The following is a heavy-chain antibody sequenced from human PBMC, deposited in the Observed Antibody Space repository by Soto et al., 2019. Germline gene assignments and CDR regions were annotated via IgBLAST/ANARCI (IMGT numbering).Heavy chain of an antibody. D-gene: IGHD3-16*01. Sequence: QVQLVQSGAEVKKPGASVKVSCKASGYTFTSYCINWVRQAPGQGLECMGRVSTYNGNTNYAPRFQGRVTITTDTSTTTAYMEMRRLSSDDTATYYCARERGLTVSTLLGSWGQGTLVSVSS. V-gene: IGHV1-18*01. CDR2: VSTYNGNT. J-gene: IGHJ5*01. CDR3: ARERGLTVSTLLGS. CDR1: GYTFTSYC.